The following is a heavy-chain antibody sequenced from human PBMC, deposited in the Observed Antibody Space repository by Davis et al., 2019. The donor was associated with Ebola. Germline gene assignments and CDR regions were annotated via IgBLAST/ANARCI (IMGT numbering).Heavy chain of an antibody. J-gene: IGHJ5*02. Sequence: SETLSLTCAVYGGSFSGYYWSWIRQPPGKGLEWIGEINYSGSTNYDPSLKSRVTISVDTSKSQFSLKVTSVTAADTGVYYCARGYTGWFDPWGQGTLVTVSS. D-gene: IGHD2-2*02. V-gene: IGHV4-34*01. CDR2: INYSGST. CDR1: GGSFSGYY. CDR3: ARGYTGWFDP.